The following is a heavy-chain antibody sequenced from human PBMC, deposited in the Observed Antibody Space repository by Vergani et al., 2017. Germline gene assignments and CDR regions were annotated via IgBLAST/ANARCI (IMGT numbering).Heavy chain of an antibody. CDR3: ARESDAAAAGNFDY. CDR2: IYDSGST. D-gene: IGHD6-13*01. Sequence: QLQLQESGPGLVKPSETLSLTCTVSGGSISSSSYYWGWIRQPPGKGLEWIGSIYDSGSTYYNPSLKSRVTISVDTSKNQFSLKLSSVTAADTAVYYCARESDAAAAGNFDYWGQGTLVTVSS. V-gene: IGHV4-39*07. CDR1: GGSISSSSYY. J-gene: IGHJ4*02.